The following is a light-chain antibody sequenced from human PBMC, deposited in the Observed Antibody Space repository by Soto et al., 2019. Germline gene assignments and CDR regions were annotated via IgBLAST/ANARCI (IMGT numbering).Light chain of an antibody. V-gene: IGKV3-20*01. CDR1: QSVGRNY. CDR3: QQYDNAPQT. Sequence: EIGMTQCPGTLSLSPGERATLSCRASQSVGRNYLAWYQQKPGQAPRLLIHRISTRATGIPDRFSGSGFATDFTLTISRLEPEDFAVYYCQQYDNAPQTFVQGTKVDIK. CDR2: RIS. J-gene: IGKJ1*01.